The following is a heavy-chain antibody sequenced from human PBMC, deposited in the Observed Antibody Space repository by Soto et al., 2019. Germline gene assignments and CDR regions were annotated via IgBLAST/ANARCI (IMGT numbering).Heavy chain of an antibody. V-gene: IGHV3-23*01. Sequence: PGGSLRLSCAASGFTFRNYGMSWVRQAPGKGLEWVSTISGSGGTTYDADSVKGRFTISRDNSKNTLYLQMNSLRAEDTAVYYCAKGPDYDFWSGPHFDYWGQGTLVTVSS. CDR2: ISGSGGTT. J-gene: IGHJ4*02. CDR3: AKGPDYDFWSGPHFDY. D-gene: IGHD3-3*01. CDR1: GFTFRNYG.